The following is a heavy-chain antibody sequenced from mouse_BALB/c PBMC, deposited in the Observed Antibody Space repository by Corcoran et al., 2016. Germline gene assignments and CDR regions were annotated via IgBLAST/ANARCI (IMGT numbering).Heavy chain of an antibody. CDR3: GNGNYFDY. D-gene: IGHD2-1*01. Sequence: QIQLVQSGPELQKPGETVKISCKASGYTFTNYGMNWVKQAPGKGLKWMGWINTYTGEPTYADDFKGRFAFSLETSASTAYLQINNLKNEDMATYFCGNGNYFDYWGQGTTLTVSS. CDR1: GYTFTNYG. J-gene: IGHJ2*01. CDR2: INTYTGEP. V-gene: IGHV9-1*02.